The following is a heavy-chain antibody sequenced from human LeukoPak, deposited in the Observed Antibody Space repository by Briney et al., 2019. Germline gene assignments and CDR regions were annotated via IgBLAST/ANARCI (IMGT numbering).Heavy chain of an antibody. D-gene: IGHD6-13*01. CDR2: ISSSSSYI. V-gene: IGHV3-21*01. CDR3: ARDGAVGQQLVRAYYYYYMDV. J-gene: IGHJ6*03. CDR1: GLTFSSYS. Sequence: GGSLRLSCAASGLTFSSYSMNWVRQAPGKGLEWVSSISSSSSYIYYADSVKGRFTISRDNAKNSLYLQMNSLRAEDTAVYYCARDGAVGQQLVRAYYYYYMDVWGKGTTVTVSS.